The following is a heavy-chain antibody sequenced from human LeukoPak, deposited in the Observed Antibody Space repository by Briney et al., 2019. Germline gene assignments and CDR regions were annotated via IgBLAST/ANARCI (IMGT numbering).Heavy chain of an antibody. CDR1: GFTFSSYW. CDR2: IKQDGSEK. CDR3: ARDNLAGRGYYYGMDV. V-gene: IGHV3-7*01. J-gene: IGHJ6*02. Sequence: GGSLRLSCAASGFTFSSYWMSWVRQAPRKGLEWVANIKQDGSEKYYVDSVKGRFTISRDNAKNSLYLQMNSLRAEDTAVYYCARDNLAGRGYYYGMDVSGQGTTVTVSS.